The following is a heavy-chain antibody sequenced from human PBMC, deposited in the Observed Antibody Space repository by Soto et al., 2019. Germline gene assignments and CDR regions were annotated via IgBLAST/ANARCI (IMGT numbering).Heavy chain of an antibody. Sequence: QFQLVQSGAEGKKPGSSVKVSCKTSGGTFSSYNISWVRQAPGQGLEWMGRIIPILGIANYAQKFQGRVTITADKSTSTAYMELSSLRSEDTAVYYCASSYGDSSVGYWGQGSLVTVSS. CDR3: ASSYGDSSVGY. CDR1: GGTFSSYN. CDR2: IIPILGIA. J-gene: IGHJ4*02. V-gene: IGHV1-69*02. D-gene: IGHD4-17*01.